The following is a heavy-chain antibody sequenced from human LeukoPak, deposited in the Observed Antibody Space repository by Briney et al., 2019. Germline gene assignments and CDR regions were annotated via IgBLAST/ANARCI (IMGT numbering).Heavy chain of an antibody. D-gene: IGHD2-8*02. CDR1: GYTFTGYY. CDR2: INPNSGGT. Sequence: GASVKVSCKASGYTFTGYYMHWVRQAPGQGLEWMGWINPNSGGTNYAPKLQGRVTMTTDTSTSTAYMELRSLRSDDTAVYYCARDRSPGRTGGPDPFDIWGQGTMVTVSS. V-gene: IGHV1-2*02. J-gene: IGHJ3*02. CDR3: ARDRSPGRTGGPDPFDI.